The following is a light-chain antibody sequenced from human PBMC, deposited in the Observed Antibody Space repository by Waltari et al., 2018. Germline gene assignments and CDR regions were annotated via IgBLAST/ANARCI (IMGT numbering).Light chain of an antibody. CDR3: QQRSNWPIT. CDR1: QTVSSY. J-gene: IGKJ5*01. Sequence: EIVLTQSPATLSLSPGERATLSCRASQTVSSYVAWYQQKPGQAPRLLIYDASNRATGISARFSGSGSWTAFTLTISRLEPEDFAVYYCQQRSNWPITFGQGTRLEIK. CDR2: DAS. V-gene: IGKV3-11*01.